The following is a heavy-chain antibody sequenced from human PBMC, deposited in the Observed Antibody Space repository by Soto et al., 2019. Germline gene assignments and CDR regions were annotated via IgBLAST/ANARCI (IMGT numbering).Heavy chain of an antibody. J-gene: IGHJ4*02. V-gene: IGHV4-30-4*01. CDR2: IYYSGNT. CDR1: GGSISSGGSY. Sequence: SETLSLTCTVSGGSISSGGSYWGWIRQSPGKGLEWIGYIYYSGNTILNPSLRSRVTLSVDTSKNQFSLNLSSVTAADTAVYYCVRYCSTTKCPFDYWGQGTLVTVSS. D-gene: IGHD2-2*01. CDR3: VRYCSTTKCPFDY.